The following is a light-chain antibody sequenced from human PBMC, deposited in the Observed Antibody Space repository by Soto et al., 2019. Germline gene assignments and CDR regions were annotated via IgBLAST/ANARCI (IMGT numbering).Light chain of an antibody. CDR2: DAS. CDR1: QDISNY. CDR3: QQYDNLSIT. Sequence: DIQMTLSPSSLSASVGDRVTITCQASQDISNYLNWYQQKPGKAPKLLIYDASNLETGVPSRFSGSGSGTDFTFTISSLQPEDIATYYCQQYDNLSITFGQGTRLEIK. J-gene: IGKJ5*01. V-gene: IGKV1-33*01.